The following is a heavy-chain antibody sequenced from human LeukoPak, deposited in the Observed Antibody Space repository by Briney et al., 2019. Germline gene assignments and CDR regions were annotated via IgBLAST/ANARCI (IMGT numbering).Heavy chain of an antibody. CDR1: GFTFSDYY. D-gene: IGHD3-16*01. CDR3: AKAPRFGDHATEYYYYYMHV. V-gene: IGHV3-23*01. J-gene: IGHJ6*03. CDR2: ISGSGGGT. Sequence: HPGGSLRLSCAASGFTFSDYYMSWIRQAPGKGLEWVSSISGSGGGTFYADSVKGRFTISRDNSKNTLYLQMNSLRVEDTAVYYCAKAPRFGDHATEYYYYYMHVWGKGTTVTVSS.